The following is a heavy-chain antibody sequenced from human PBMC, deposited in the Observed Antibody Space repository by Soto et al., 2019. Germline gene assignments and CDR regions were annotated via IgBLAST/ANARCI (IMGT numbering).Heavy chain of an antibody. CDR1: GGSISSSSYY. J-gene: IGHJ4*02. D-gene: IGHD3-22*01. Sequence: SETLSLTCTVSGGSISSSSYYWGWIRQPPGKGLEWIGSTYYSGSTYYNPSLKSRVTISVDTSKNQFSLKLSSVTAADTAVYYCARVNYYDSSGYYLGTNFDYWGQGTLVTVSS. V-gene: IGHV4-39*07. CDR2: TYYSGST. CDR3: ARVNYYDSSGYYLGTNFDY.